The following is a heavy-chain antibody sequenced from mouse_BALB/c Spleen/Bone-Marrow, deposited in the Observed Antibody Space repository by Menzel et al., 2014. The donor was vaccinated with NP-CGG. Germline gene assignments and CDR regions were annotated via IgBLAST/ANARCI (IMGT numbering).Heavy chain of an antibody. Sequence: EVQGVESGGGLVKPGGSLKLSCAASGFTFSSYAMSWVRQPPEKRLEWVAEISSGGSYTYYPDTVTGRFTISRDNAKNTLYLEMSSLRSEDTAMYYCARSPQRDYAMDYWGQGTSVTVSS. V-gene: IGHV5-9-4*01. D-gene: IGHD3-2*02. CDR2: ISSGGSYT. J-gene: IGHJ4*01. CDR3: ARSPQRDYAMDY. CDR1: GFTFSSYA.